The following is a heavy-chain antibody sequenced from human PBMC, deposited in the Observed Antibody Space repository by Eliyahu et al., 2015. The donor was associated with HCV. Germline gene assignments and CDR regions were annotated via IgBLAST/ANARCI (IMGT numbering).Heavy chain of an antibody. CDR3: ARDGKGLLRASDH. D-gene: IGHD3-16*01. CDR1: GFTVSSHY. J-gene: IGHJ4*02. CDR2: INSGGTT. Sequence: EVQLVESGGALIQPGGSLRLSCAVSGFTVSSHYMNWVRQAPGKGLEWVSSINSGGTTSYADSVTGRFTISRDNSRNTLHPQMNSLRAEDTAVYYCARDGKGLLRASDHWGQGTLVTVSS. V-gene: IGHV3-53*01.